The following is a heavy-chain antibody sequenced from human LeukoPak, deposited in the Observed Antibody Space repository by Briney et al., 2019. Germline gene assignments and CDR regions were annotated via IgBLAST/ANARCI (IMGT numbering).Heavy chain of an antibody. Sequence: SVKVSCKASGGTFSSYAISWVRQAPGQGFEWMGGIIPIFGTANYAQKFQGRVTITADESTSTAYMELSSLRSEDTAVYYCAKTAGIAAAGAFDPWGQGTLVTVSS. V-gene: IGHV1-69*01. CDR3: AKTAGIAAAGAFDP. D-gene: IGHD6-13*01. CDR2: IIPIFGTA. CDR1: GGTFSSYA. J-gene: IGHJ5*02.